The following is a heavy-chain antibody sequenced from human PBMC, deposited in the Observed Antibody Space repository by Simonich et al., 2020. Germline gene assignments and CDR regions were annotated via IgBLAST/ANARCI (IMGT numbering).Heavy chain of an antibody. CDR1: GYSISSGYY. D-gene: IGHD6-13*01. CDR3: ARVGYSNYYYYGMDV. J-gene: IGHJ6*02. CDR2: IYHSGST. Sequence: QVQLQESGPGLVKPSENLSLTCAVSGYSISSGYYWGWIRQPPGKGLEWIGSIYHSGSTYYNPSLKGRVTISVDTSKNQFSLKLSSVTAADTAVYYCARVGYSNYYYYGMDVWGQGTTVTVSS. V-gene: IGHV4-38-2*01.